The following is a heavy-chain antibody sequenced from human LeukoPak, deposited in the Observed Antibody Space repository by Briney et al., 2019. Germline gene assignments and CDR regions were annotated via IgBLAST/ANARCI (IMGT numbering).Heavy chain of an antibody. Sequence: ASVKVSCKASGYXFTGYYIHWVRQAPGQGLEWMGWINPNSGGTNYAQKFQGRVTMTRDTSISTAYMELSRLRSDDTAVYYCARDYDFWSGYSPTFDYWGQGTLVTVSS. CDR2: INPNSGGT. CDR3: ARDYDFWSGYSPTFDY. J-gene: IGHJ4*02. D-gene: IGHD3-3*01. CDR1: GYXFTGYY. V-gene: IGHV1-2*02.